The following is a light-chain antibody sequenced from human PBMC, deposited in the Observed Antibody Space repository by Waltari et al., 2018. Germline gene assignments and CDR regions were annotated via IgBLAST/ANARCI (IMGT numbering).Light chain of an antibody. CDR3: YSATDNNRDIL. CDR2: KDS. Sequence: SYELTQPSSVSVSPGQTARITCSGDVLAKQYARWFQQTPGQAPVVVIYKDSERPSGIPERFSGSSSGTTVTLTISGAQVEDEADYYCYSATDNNRDILFGGGTKLTVL. J-gene: IGLJ2*01. CDR1: VLAKQY. V-gene: IGLV3-27*01.